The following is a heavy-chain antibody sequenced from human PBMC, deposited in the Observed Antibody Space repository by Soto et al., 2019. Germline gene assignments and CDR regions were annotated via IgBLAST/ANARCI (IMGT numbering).Heavy chain of an antibody. Sequence: EASVKVSCKASGYTFTSYGISWVRQAPGQGLEWMGWISAYNGNTKYTQKLQGRVTMTTDTSTSTGYMELRSLRSDDTAVYYCARDLAVGLVDYWGQGTLVTVSS. CDR1: GYTFTSYG. CDR2: ISAYNGNT. CDR3: ARDLAVGLVDY. J-gene: IGHJ4*02. V-gene: IGHV1-18*01. D-gene: IGHD6-19*01.